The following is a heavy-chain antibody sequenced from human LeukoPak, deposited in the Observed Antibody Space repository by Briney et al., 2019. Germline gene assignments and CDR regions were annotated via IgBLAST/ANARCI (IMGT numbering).Heavy chain of an antibody. CDR1: GGSFSGYY. J-gene: IGHJ4*02. CDR2: INHSGST. D-gene: IGHD2-2*01. CDR3: ARERCSSTSCYFDY. Sequence: SETLSLTCAVYGGSFSGYYWSWIRQPPGKGLEWIGEINHSGSTNYNPSLKSRVTISVDTFKNQFSLKLSSVTAADTAVYYCARERCSSTSCYFDYWGQGTLVTVSS. V-gene: IGHV4-34*01.